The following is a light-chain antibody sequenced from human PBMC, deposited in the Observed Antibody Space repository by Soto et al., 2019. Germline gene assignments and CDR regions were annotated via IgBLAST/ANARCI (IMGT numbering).Light chain of an antibody. J-gene: IGKJ1*01. CDR2: KAP. CDR1: QSISSW. CDR3: QQYNSYSPWT. Sequence: DIQMTQSPSTLSASVGDRVTITCRASQSISSWLAWYQQKPGKAPKLLIYKAPSLESGVPSRFSGGGSGTEFPLTISSLQPDDFAPYYCQQYNSYSPWTFGHGTKVEIK. V-gene: IGKV1-5*03.